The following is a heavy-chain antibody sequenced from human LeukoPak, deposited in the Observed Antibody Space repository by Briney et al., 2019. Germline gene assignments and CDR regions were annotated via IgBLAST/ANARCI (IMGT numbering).Heavy chain of an antibody. V-gene: IGHV1-18*01. CDR2: ISSFNVNT. J-gene: IGHJ6*02. CDR1: GYTFTSYG. D-gene: IGHD2-15*01. Sequence: ASVKVSCKASGYTFTSYGISWVRQAPGQGLEWMGWISSFNVNTNYAQKLQGRVTMTTDTSTSTAYMELRSLRSDDTAVYYCARDPLVVVAATYYYYYDMDVWGQGTTVTVSS. CDR3: ARDPLVVVAATYYYYYDMDV.